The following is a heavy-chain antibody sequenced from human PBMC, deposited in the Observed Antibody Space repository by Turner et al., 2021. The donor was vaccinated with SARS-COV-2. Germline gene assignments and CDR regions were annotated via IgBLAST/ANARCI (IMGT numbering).Heavy chain of an antibody. J-gene: IGHJ6*02. D-gene: IGHD2-21*01. V-gene: IGHV4-39*01. CDR1: GGSISSSSYY. Sequence: QLQLQESGPGLVKPSETLSLTCTVSGGSISSSSYYWGWIRQPPGKGLEWIGSIYYSVSTYYNPSLKSRVTISVDTSKNQFSLKLNSVTAADTAVYYCAGEVVVLATTHYGMDVWGQGTTVTVSS. CDR2: IYYSVST. CDR3: AGEVVVLATTHYGMDV.